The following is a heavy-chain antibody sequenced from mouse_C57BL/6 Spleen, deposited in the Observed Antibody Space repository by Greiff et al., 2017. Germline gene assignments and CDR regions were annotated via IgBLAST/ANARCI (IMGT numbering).Heavy chain of an antibody. D-gene: IGHD1-1*01. Sequence: EVQVVESGGGLVKPGGSLKLSCAASGFTFSDSGMHWVRQAPEKGLEWVAYISSGSSTIYYAATVKGRFTISRDNAKNTLFLQMTSLRSEDTAMYYCARNGPITTVGYWGQGTTLTVSS. CDR1: GFTFSDSG. J-gene: IGHJ2*01. V-gene: IGHV5-17*01. CDR2: ISSGSSTI. CDR3: ARNGPITTVGY.